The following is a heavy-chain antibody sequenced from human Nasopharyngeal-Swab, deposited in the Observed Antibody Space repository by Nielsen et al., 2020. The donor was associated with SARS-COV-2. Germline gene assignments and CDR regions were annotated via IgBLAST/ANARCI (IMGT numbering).Heavy chain of an antibody. Sequence: GGSLRLSCAASGLRFDVYSFHWVRQAPGKGLDWVAFLSYDGITEEYADSVKGRFTISRDNSNRMLYLQMHTLRAEDTAVYYCARDKGIQYCSSTSCYESMIDYYGMDVWGQGTTVTVSS. D-gene: IGHD2-2*01. CDR3: ARDKGIQYCSSTSCYESMIDYYGMDV. CDR2: LSYDGITE. V-gene: IGHV3-30-3*01. CDR1: GLRFDVYS. J-gene: IGHJ6*02.